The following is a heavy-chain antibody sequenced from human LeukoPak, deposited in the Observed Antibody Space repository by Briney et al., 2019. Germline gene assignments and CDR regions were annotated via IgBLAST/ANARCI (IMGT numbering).Heavy chain of an antibody. CDR3: ARRWWQQLVVTLFDY. J-gene: IGHJ4*02. CDR2: IKQDGSEK. V-gene: IGHV3-7*01. Sequence: GGSLRLSCAASGFTFSSYWMSWVRQAPGKGLEWVANIKQDGSEKYYVDSVKGRFTISRDNAKNSLYLQMNSLRAEDTAVYYCARRWWQQLVVTLFDYWGQGTLVTVSS. D-gene: IGHD6-13*01. CDR1: GFTFSSYW.